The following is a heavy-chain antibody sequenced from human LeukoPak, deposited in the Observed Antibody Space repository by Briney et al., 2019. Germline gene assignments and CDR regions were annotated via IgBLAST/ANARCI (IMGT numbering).Heavy chain of an antibody. D-gene: IGHD3-10*01. V-gene: IGHV1-2*02. Sequence: ASVKVSCKASGYTFTGYYMHWVRQAPGQGLEWMGWINPNSGGTNYAQKFQGRVTMTRDTSISTAYMELSRLRSDDTAVYYCARWRTSSGSYYYDYYMDVWGKGTTVTISS. J-gene: IGHJ6*03. CDR1: GYTFTGYY. CDR2: INPNSGGT. CDR3: ARWRTSSGSYYYDYYMDV.